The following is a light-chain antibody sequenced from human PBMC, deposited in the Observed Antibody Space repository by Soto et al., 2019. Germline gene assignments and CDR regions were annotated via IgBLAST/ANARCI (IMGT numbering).Light chain of an antibody. J-gene: IGLJ1*01. V-gene: IGLV2-14*03. Sequence: QSVLTQPASVSGSPGQSITISCTGTSSDVGGYNYVSWYQQHPGKGPKLMIYEVSNRPSGVSNRFSGSKPGNTATLTISGLQAEEEADYYCSSYTSTTTRVFGTGTKVTVL. CDR2: EVS. CDR1: SSDVGGYNY. CDR3: SSYTSTTTRV.